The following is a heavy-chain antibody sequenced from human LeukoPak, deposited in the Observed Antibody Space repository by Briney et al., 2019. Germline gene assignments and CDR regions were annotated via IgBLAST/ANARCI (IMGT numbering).Heavy chain of an antibody. CDR3: ARRRGYSSSWYEP. J-gene: IGHJ5*02. D-gene: IGHD6-13*01. CDR2: IYYSGST. Sequence: SETLSLTCTVSGGSISSSSYYWGWIRQPLGKGLEWIGSIYYSGSTYYNPSLKSRVTISVDTSKNQFSLKLSSVTAADTAVYYCARRRGYSSSWYEPWGQGTLVTVSS. CDR1: GGSISSSSYY. V-gene: IGHV4-39*01.